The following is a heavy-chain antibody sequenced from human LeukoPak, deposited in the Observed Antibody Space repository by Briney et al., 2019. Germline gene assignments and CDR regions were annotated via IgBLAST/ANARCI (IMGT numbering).Heavy chain of an antibody. Sequence: ASVKVSCKASGYTFTNNYLHWVRQAPGQGLEWMGMIYPRDGSTSYAQNFQGRVTVTRDTSTTTVHMELRGLRSGDTAVYYCAGDQEGFDYWGQGTVVTVSS. CDR3: AGDQEGFDY. CDR1: GYTFTNNY. V-gene: IGHV1-46*01. CDR2: IYPRDGST. J-gene: IGHJ4*02.